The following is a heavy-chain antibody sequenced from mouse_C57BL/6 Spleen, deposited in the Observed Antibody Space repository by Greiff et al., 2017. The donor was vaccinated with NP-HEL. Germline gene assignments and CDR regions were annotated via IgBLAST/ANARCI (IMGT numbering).Heavy chain of an antibody. J-gene: IGHJ1*03. CDR3: ARHSPVERYFDV. V-gene: IGHV2-6-1*01. CDR1: GFSLTSYG. D-gene: IGHD1-1*01. Sequence: VKLMESGPGLVAPSQSLSITCTVSGFSLTSYGVHWVRQPPGKGLEWLVVIWSDGSTTYNSALKSRLSISKDNSKSQVFLKMNSLQTDDTAMYYCARHSPVERYFDVWGTGTTVTVSS. CDR2: IWSDGST.